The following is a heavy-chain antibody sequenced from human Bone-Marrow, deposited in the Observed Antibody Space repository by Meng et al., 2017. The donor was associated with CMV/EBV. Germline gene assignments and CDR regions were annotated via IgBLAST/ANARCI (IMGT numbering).Heavy chain of an antibody. CDR3: ARGSMVRGVPLPYYYYGMGV. CDR2: INPNSGGT. V-gene: IGHV1-2*02. CDR1: GYTFTGYY. D-gene: IGHD3-10*01. J-gene: IGHJ6*02. Sequence: ASVKVSCKASGYTFTGYYMHWVRQAPGQGLEWMGWINPNSGGTNYAQKFQGRGTMTRDTSISTAYMELSRLRSDDTAVYYCARGSMVRGVPLPYYYYGMGVWGQGTTVTVSS.